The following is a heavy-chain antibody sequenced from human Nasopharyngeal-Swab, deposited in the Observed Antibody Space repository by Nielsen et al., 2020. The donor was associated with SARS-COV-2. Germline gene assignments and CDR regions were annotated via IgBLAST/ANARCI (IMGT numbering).Heavy chain of an antibody. Sequence: GESLKTSCAASGFTFSNYIMNLFRQAPGKGLECVSSISSSTSYIYYADSVKGRFTISRDNAKNSLYLQMNSLRAEDTAVYYCARDGFGESPYYYYYGMDVWGQGTTVTVSS. CDR1: GFTFSNYI. D-gene: IGHD3-10*01. J-gene: IGHJ6*02. CDR2: ISSSTSYI. V-gene: IGHV3-21*01. CDR3: ARDGFGESPYYYYYGMDV.